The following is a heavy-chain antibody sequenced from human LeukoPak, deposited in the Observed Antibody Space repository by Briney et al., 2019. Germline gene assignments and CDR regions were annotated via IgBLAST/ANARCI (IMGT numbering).Heavy chain of an antibody. D-gene: IGHD1-26*01. Sequence: GGSLRLSCAVSGFTLISNYMSWVRQAPGKGLEWVSTIYSGGTTYYADSVKGRFTISRDNSKNTLYLQVDSLRAEDTAVYYCAREIGGALHYFDYWGQGTLVTVSS. V-gene: IGHV3-53*01. J-gene: IGHJ4*02. CDR2: IYSGGTT. CDR1: GFTLISNY. CDR3: AREIGGALHYFDY.